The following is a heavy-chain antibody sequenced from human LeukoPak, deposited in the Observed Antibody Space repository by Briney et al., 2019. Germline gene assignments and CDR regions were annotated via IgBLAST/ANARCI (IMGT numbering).Heavy chain of an antibody. J-gene: IGHJ4*02. CDR3: ARDGGERYYYDSPFDY. CDR2: KSYDGSNK. V-gene: IGHV3-30*04. Sequence: PGRSLRLSCAASGFTFSSYAMHWVRQAPGKGLEWVAVKSYDGSNKYYADSVKGRFTISRDNSKNTLYLQMNSLRAEDTAVYYCARDGGERYYYDSPFDYWGQGTLVTVSS. CDR1: GFTFSSYA. D-gene: IGHD3-22*01.